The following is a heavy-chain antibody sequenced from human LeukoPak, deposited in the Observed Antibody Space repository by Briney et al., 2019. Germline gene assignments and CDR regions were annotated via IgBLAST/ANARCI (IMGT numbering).Heavy chain of an antibody. CDR1: GGSFSGYY. Sequence: KPSETLSLTRAVYGGSFSGYYWSGIRQPPGKGLEWIGEINHSGSTNYNPSLKSRVTISVDTSKNQFSLKLSSVTAADTAVYYCARLSWFGELLDLFDYWGQGTLVTVSS. D-gene: IGHD3-10*01. CDR2: INHSGST. J-gene: IGHJ4*02. V-gene: IGHV4-34*01. CDR3: ARLSWFGELLDLFDY.